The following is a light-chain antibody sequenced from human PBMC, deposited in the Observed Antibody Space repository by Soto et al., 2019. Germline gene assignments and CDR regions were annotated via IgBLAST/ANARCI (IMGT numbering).Light chain of an antibody. CDR2: GAS. CDR1: QSVSSSY. CDR3: QQYGSSPRVT. J-gene: IGKJ4*01. Sequence: EIVLTQSPGTLSLSPGERATLSCRASQSVSSSYVAWYQQKPGQAPRLLIYGASSRATGIPDRFSGSGSGKDFTLTISRLEPEDFAVYYCQQYGSSPRVTFGGGTKVEIK. V-gene: IGKV3-20*01.